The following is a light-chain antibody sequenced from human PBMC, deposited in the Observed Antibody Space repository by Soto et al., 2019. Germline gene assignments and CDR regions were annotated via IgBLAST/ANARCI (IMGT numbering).Light chain of an antibody. CDR1: QSISSS. CDR2: GAS. J-gene: IGKJ2*01. Sequence: EIVMTQSPATLSVSPGERATLSCRASQSISSSLAWYQQKPGQAPSLLIYGASARATGIPARFSGNGSGTEFTLTISSLQSEDYAVYYCQHYNNWPFTFGQGTKLEIK. V-gene: IGKV3-15*01. CDR3: QHYNNWPFT.